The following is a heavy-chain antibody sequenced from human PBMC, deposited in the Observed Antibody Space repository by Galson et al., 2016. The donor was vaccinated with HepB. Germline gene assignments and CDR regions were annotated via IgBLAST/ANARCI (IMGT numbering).Heavy chain of an antibody. CDR1: GFTFSSYA. Sequence: SLRLSCAASGFTFSSYAMHWVRQAPGKGLEWVALISYDGSNKYYADSVRGRFTLSRDNSKNTLYLQMNSLRAEDTAVYYCARGGTPYDFWTTGAFDIWGQGTTVTVSS. V-gene: IGHV3-30-3*01. CDR3: ARGGTPYDFWTTGAFDI. D-gene: IGHD3-3*01. J-gene: IGHJ3*02. CDR2: ISYDGSNK.